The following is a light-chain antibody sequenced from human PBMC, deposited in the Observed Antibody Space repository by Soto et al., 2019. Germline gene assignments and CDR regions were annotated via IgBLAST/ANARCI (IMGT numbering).Light chain of an antibody. CDR3: QQLNSYPLT. CDR2: TAS. Sequence: DIQLTQSPSFLSASVGDRVSITCRASQGSTSFLAWYQPIPGKAPKLLIYTASTLQSGVPPRFSGSGSGTEFTLTISSLQPEDFATYYCQQLNSYPLTFGGGTRVAIK. CDR1: QGSTSF. V-gene: IGKV1-9*01. J-gene: IGKJ4*01.